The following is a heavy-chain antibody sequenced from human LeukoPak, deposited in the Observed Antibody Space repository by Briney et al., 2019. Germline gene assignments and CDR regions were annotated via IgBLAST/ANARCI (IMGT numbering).Heavy chain of an antibody. CDR2: LNPKSGGT. V-gene: IGHV1-2*06. CDR1: GYTFTNYY. J-gene: IGHJ5*02. CDR3: GRACSGNSCYSDNWVDP. Sequence: ASVKVSCKACGYTFTNYYMHWVRQAPGQGLEWMGRLNPKSGGTDYPQNFQGRVTITRDTSISTAYMELSSLTSDDTAVYYCGRACSGNSCYSDNWVDPWGQGTQVTV. D-gene: IGHD2-15*01.